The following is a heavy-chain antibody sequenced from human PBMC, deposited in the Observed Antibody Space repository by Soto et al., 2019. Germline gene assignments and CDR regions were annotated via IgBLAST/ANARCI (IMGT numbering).Heavy chain of an antibody. J-gene: IGHJ5*02. CDR3: AGQTFTIAAASYGRSNWFDP. CDR2: IYFTGNT. V-gene: IGHV4-39*01. CDR1: GGSITSSSHF. D-gene: IGHD6-25*01. Sequence: SETLSLTCTASGGSITSSSHFWGWVRQPPGKGLEWIGTIYFTGNTYYTPSLKSRLTMSIDTSKNEFSLRLNSVTAADTAVYYCAGQTFTIAAASYGRSNWFDPWGPGTLVTVYS.